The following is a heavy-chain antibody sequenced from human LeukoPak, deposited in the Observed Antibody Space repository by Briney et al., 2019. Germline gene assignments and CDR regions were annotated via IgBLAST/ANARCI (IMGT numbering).Heavy chain of an antibody. Sequence: ETLSLTCTVSGGSISSYYWSWIRQPPGKGLEWVSAISGSGDSTYYADSVKGRFTLSRDNSKNTVYLQVDSLRSEDTAVYFCATSRITMIGDYMDFWGRGTAVTVSS. CDR2: ISGSGDST. J-gene: IGHJ6*03. CDR3: ATSRITMIGDYMDF. CDR1: GGSISSYY. V-gene: IGHV3-23*01. D-gene: IGHD3-22*01.